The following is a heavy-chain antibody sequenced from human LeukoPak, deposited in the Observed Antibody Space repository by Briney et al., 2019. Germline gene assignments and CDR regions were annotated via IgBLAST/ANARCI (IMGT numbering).Heavy chain of an antibody. V-gene: IGHV3-21*01. CDR3: ARVVYYDSSGYYSPFDY. J-gene: IGHJ4*02. Sequence: GGSLRLSCAASGFTFSSYSMNWVRQAPGKGLEWVSSISSSSSYIYYADSVKGRFTISRDNAKNSLYLQMNSLRAEDTAVYYCARVVYYDSSGYYSPFDYLGQGTLVTVSS. CDR1: GFTFSSYS. CDR2: ISSSSSYI. D-gene: IGHD3-22*01.